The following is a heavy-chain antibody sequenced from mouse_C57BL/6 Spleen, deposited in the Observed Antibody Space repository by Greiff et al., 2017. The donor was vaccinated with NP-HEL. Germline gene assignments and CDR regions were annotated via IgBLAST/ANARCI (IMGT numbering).Heavy chain of an antibody. CDR3: AKYYGYDEGYFDV. CDR1: GYTFTSYW. D-gene: IGHD2-2*01. Sequence: QVQLKQPGTELVKPGASVKLSCKASGYTFTSYWMHWVKQRPGQGLEWIGNINPSNGGTNYNEKFKSKATLTADKSSSTAYMQLSSLTSEDSAVYYCAKYYGYDEGYFDVWGTGTTVTVSS. V-gene: IGHV1-53*01. CDR2: INPSNGGT. J-gene: IGHJ1*03.